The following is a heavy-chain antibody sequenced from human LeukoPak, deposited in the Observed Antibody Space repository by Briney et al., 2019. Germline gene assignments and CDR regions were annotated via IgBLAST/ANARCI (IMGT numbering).Heavy chain of an antibody. D-gene: IGHD4-23*01. V-gene: IGHV4-59*11. CDR1: GGSISSHF. CDR2: IYHSGGT. CDR3: ARDRVDYGGNPDPYYYYGMDV. J-gene: IGHJ6*02. Sequence: SETLSLTCTVSGGSISSHFWSWIRQPPGKGLEWIGYIYHSGGTNYNPSLKSRVTTSVDTSKTQFSLKLSSVTAADTAVYYCARDRVDYGGNPDPYYYYGMDVWGQGTTVTVSS.